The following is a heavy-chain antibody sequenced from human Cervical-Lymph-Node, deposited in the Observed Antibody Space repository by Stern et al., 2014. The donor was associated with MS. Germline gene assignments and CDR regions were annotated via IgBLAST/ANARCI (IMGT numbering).Heavy chain of an antibody. Sequence: VQLVESGGGLVQPGRSLRLSCTASGFTFNDYAMHWVRQASGRGLEWVSGIFWNSESIGYADSVKGRFTISRDNARNSLYLQMDSLRTEDTALYYCVKDMGVTTAAFGYWGQGTLVTVSS. D-gene: IGHD3-3*01. CDR3: VKDMGVTTAAFGY. J-gene: IGHJ4*02. V-gene: IGHV3-9*01. CDR2: IFWNSESI. CDR1: GFTFNDYA.